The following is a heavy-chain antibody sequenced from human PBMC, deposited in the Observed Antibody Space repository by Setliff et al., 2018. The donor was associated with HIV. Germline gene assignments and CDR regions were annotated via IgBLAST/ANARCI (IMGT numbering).Heavy chain of an antibody. J-gene: IGHJ6*02. CDR1: GYSISSGYY. Sequence: PSLTCTVSGYSISSGYYWGWIRQPPGKGLEWIGSICHSGSTYYNPSLKSRVTISVDTSKNQFSLKLSSVTAADTAVYYCARDDSSGWHFYYYYGMDVWGQGTTVTVSS. CDR3: ARDDSSGWHFYYYYGMDV. CDR2: ICHSGST. V-gene: IGHV4-38-2*02. D-gene: IGHD6-19*01.